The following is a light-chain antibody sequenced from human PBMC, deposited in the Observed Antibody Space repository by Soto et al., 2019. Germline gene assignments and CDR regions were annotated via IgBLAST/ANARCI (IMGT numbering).Light chain of an antibody. J-gene: IGLJ1*01. Sequence: QSALTQPASVSGSPGQSITISCTGTSSDVGGYNYVSWYQQHPGKAPKLIIYEVSNRPSGVSNRFSGSKSGNTASLTISGLRAEDGVDFYANPYTTTSPGVFGPGTKLTVL. V-gene: IGLV2-14*01. CDR1: SSDVGGYNY. CDR2: EVS. CDR3: NPYTTTSPGV.